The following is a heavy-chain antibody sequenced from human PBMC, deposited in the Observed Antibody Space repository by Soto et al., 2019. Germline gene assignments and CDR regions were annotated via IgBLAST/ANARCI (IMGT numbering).Heavy chain of an antibody. V-gene: IGHV1-3*01. D-gene: IGHD4-17*01. J-gene: IGHJ5*02. Sequence: ASVKVSCRTSGYTFTSYAMRLVRQAPGQRLEWMGWINAGNGNTKYSQKFQGRVTTTRDTSASTAYMELSSLRSEDTAVYYCASSGTTRASNWFDPWGQGTLVTVSS. CDR1: GYTFTSYA. CDR3: ASSGTTRASNWFDP. CDR2: INAGNGNT.